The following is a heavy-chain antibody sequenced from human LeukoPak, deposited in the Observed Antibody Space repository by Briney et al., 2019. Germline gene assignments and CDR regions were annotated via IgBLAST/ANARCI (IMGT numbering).Heavy chain of an antibody. CDR1: GFTFSNYG. CDR2: ISGSGGST. Sequence: PGGSLRLSCAASGFTFSNYGMTWVRQAPGKGLEWVSGISGSGGSTYYAGSVKGRFTISRDNSKNTLYLQMNSLRADDTAVYYCAKSHHVTAIDYWGQGTLVTVSS. CDR3: AKSHHVTAIDY. J-gene: IGHJ4*02. V-gene: IGHV3-23*01. D-gene: IGHD2-21*02.